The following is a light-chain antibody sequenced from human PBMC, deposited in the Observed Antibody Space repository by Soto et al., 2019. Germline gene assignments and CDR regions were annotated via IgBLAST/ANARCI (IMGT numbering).Light chain of an antibody. CDR3: QQSYSTPRT. V-gene: IGKV1-39*01. J-gene: IGKJ1*01. Sequence: DIQMTQSPSSLSASVRDRVTITCRASQSISSSLNWYQQKPGKAPKLLIYAASSLQSGVPSRFSGSGSGTDFTLTISSLQPEDFATYYCQQSYSTPRTFGQGTKVVIK. CDR2: AAS. CDR1: QSISSS.